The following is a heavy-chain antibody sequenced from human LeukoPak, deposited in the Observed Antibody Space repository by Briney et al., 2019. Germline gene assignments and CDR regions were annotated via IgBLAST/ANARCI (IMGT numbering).Heavy chain of an antibody. CDR2: ISDSGNT. Sequence: SETLSLTCTVSGGPINTGYYWNWVRQHPGKGLEWIGQISDSGNTNYNPSLKGRVTMSVDTSQNQFSLKLSSVTAADTAVYYCARGDDHFDYWGQGSLVTVSS. CDR3: ARGDDHFDY. J-gene: IGHJ4*02. V-gene: IGHV4-31*03. CDR1: GGPINTGYY.